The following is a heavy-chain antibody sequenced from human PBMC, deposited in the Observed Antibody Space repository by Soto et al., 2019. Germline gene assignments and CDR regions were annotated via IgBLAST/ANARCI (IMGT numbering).Heavy chain of an antibody. CDR3: ARASGESYPGSRVFDS. CDR1: GFTFSSNA. CDR2: ITNTGGDT. V-gene: IGHV3-23*01. Sequence: WGSLRLSCAASGFTFSSNAITFFRRSPFKGLEWVSVITNTGGDTLYADPVKGRFTMSRDNSKNILYLQMNSLRAEDTAIYYCARASGESYPGSRVFDSWGQGTRVTVSS. J-gene: IGHJ4*02. D-gene: IGHD3-10*01.